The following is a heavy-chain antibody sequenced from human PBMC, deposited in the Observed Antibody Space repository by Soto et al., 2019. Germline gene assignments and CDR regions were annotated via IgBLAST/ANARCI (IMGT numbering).Heavy chain of an antibody. CDR2: VKSKADGGSG. D-gene: IGHD1-26*01. CDR3: TTDSRTTLPEIRFDN. V-gene: IGHV3-15*07. Sequence: GGSLRLSCAASGFPFNNAWINWVRQVPGKGLEWVGRVKSKADGGSGDYAAPVKGRFVVSRDDSKDIVYLQMNSLKIEDTGVYYCTTDSRTTLPEIRFDNWGHGTQVTVSS. J-gene: IGHJ4*01. CDR1: GFPFNNAW.